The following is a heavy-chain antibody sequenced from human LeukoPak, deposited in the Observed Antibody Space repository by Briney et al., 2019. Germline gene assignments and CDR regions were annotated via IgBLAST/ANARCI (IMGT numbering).Heavy chain of an antibody. CDR3: AKGYCSGGSCRRYYGMDV. D-gene: IGHD2-15*01. J-gene: IGHJ6*04. CDR1: GYSFTSYW. V-gene: IGHV5-51*01. Sequence: GESLKISCKGSGYSFTSYWIGWVRQMPGKGLEWMGIIYPGDSDTRYSPSFQGQVTISADKSISTAYLQWSSLKASDTAMYYCAKGYCSGGSCRRYYGMDVWGKGTTVTVPS. CDR2: IYPGDSDT.